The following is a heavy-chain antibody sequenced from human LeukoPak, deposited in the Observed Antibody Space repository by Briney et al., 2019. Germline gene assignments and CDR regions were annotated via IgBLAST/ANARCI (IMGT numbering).Heavy chain of an antibody. J-gene: IGHJ5*02. Sequence: PSETLSLTCAVYGGSFSGYYWSWIRQPPEKGQEWIGEINHSGSTSYNPSLKSRVTISVDTSKNQFSLKLSSVTAADTAVYYCARGRNYDFWSGYYRRSHWFDPWGQGTLVTVSS. CDR2: INHSGST. D-gene: IGHD3-3*01. CDR1: GGSFSGYY. CDR3: ARGRNYDFWSGYYRRSHWFDP. V-gene: IGHV4-34*01.